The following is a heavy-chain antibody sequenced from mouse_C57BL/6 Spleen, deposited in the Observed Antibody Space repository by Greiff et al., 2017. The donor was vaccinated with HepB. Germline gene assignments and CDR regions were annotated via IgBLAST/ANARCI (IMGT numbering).Heavy chain of an antibody. V-gene: IGHV1-50*01. CDR2: IDHSDSYT. Sequence: QVQLQQPGAELVKPGASVKLSCKASGYTFTSYWMQWVKQRPGQGLEWIGEIDHSDSYTNYNQKFKGKATLTVDTSSSTAYMQLSSLTSEDSAVYYGATYYRNCDWYFDVWGTGTTVTVSS. CDR3: ATYYRNCDWYFDV. D-gene: IGHD2-10*01. J-gene: IGHJ1*03. CDR1: GYTFTSYW.